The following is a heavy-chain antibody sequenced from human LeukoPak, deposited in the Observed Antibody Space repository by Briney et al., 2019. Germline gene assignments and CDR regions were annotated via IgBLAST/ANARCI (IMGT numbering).Heavy chain of an antibody. CDR3: ARDSSSWYGGWFDP. D-gene: IGHD6-13*01. V-gene: IGHV4-34*01. CDR2: INHSGST. CDR1: GGSFSGYY. Sequence: SETLSLTCAVYGGSFSGYYWSWIRQPPGKGLEWIGEINHSGSTNYNPSLKSRVTISVDTSKNQFSLKLSSVTAADTAVYYCARDSSSWYGGWFDPRGQGTLVTVSS. J-gene: IGHJ5*02.